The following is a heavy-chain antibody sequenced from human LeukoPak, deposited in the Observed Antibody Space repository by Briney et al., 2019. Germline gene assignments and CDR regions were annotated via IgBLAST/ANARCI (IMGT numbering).Heavy chain of an antibody. Sequence: SETLSLTCTVSGASITSSYWSWVRLPPGQGLEWIGYIYYTGDINHNPSLKSRATISLDMSKNQFSLKLSSVTAADTAVYYCARDTMPAGGPYFYYGMGVWGQGTTVTVSS. CDR1: GASITSSY. V-gene: IGHV4-59*12. J-gene: IGHJ6*02. D-gene: IGHD6-13*01. CDR3: ARDTMPAGGPYFYYGMGV. CDR2: IYYTGDI.